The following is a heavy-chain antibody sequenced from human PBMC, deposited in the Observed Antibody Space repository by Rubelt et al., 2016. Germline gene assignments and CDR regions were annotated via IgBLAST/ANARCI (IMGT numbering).Heavy chain of an antibody. CDR1: GGSISSDKW. CDR3: ARGGWNYWYFDL. CDR2: INHSGST. Sequence: QVQLQESGPGLVKPSGTLSLTCAVSGGSISSDKWWSWVRQPPGKGLEWIGEINHSGSTNYNPSLKSRVTISVATSKNQFSLKLSSVTAADTAVYYCARGGWNYWYFDLWGRGTLVTVSS. J-gene: IGHJ2*01. V-gene: IGHV4-4*02. D-gene: IGHD1-1*01.